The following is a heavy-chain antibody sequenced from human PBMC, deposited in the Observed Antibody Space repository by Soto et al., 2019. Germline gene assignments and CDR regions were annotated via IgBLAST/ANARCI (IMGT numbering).Heavy chain of an antibody. CDR1: GFTFSNAW. Sequence: EVQLVESGGGLVKPGGSLRLSCAASGFTFSNAWMNWVRQAPGKGPEWVGRINSKTDGGTTDYAAPVKGRFTISRDDSKNTLYLQMNSLKTEDTAVYYCTTGITVTTLGSDYWGQGTLVTVSS. J-gene: IGHJ4*02. D-gene: IGHD4-17*01. V-gene: IGHV3-15*07. CDR3: TTGITVTTLGSDY. CDR2: INSKTDGGTT.